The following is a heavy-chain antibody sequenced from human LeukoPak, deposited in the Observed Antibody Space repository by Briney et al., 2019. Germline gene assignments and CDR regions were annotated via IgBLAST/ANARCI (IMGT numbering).Heavy chain of an antibody. CDR2: ISSSSSYI. CDR3: ASDGYSSSSGY. V-gene: IGHV3-21*01. J-gene: IGHJ4*02. CDR1: GFTFSSYS. D-gene: IGHD6-6*01. Sequence: PGGSLRLSCAASGFTFSSYSMNWVRQAPGKGLEWVSSISSSSSYIYYPDSVKGRFTISRDNAKNSLYLQMNSLRAEDTAVYYCASDGYSSSSGYWGQGTLVTVSS.